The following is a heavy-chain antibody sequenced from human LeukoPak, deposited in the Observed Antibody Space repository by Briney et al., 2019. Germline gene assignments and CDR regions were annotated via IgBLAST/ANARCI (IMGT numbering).Heavy chain of an antibody. CDR3: ARWFGSGSYHTNYYYYGMDV. Sequence: PSETLSLTCAVSGGSTNNVNWWSWVRQPPGKGLEWIGEMYHTGTTNYNPSLKSRVTMSVDRSKNQVSLKLSSVTAADTAVYYCARWFGSGSYHTNYYYYGMDVWGKGTTVTVSS. J-gene: IGHJ6*04. CDR2: MYHTGTT. D-gene: IGHD3-10*01. V-gene: IGHV4-4*02. CDR1: GGSTNNVNW.